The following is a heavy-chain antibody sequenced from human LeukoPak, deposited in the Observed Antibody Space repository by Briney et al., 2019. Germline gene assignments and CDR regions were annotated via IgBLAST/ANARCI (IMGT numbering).Heavy chain of an antibody. Sequence: GGSLRLSCAASGFTFSSYWMSWVRQAPGKGLEWVANINQDGSEKYYVDSVKGRFTISRDNAKNSLYLQMNSLRAEDTAVYYCARAECGGGCYSSYYFDYWGQGTLVTVSS. CDR2: INQDGSEK. J-gene: IGHJ4*02. CDR1: GFTFSSYW. V-gene: IGHV3-7*01. D-gene: IGHD2-21*02. CDR3: ARAECGGGCYSSYYFDY.